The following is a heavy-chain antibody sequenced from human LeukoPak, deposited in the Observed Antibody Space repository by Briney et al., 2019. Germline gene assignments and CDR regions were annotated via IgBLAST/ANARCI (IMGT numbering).Heavy chain of an antibody. Sequence: SETLSLTCAVYGGSFSGYYWSWIRQPPGKGPEWIGEINHSGSTNYNPSLKSRVTISVDTSKNQFSLKLSSVTAADTAVYYCARESVGYPHWYFDLWGRGTLVTVSS. CDR3: ARESVGYPHWYFDL. V-gene: IGHV4-34*01. J-gene: IGHJ2*01. CDR2: INHSGST. CDR1: GGSFSGYY. D-gene: IGHD3-16*02.